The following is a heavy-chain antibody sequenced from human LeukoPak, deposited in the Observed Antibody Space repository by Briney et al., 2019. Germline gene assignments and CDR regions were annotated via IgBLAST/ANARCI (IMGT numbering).Heavy chain of an antibody. CDR3: AMHTTGADFDY. CDR2: IYYSGST. Sequence: SETLSLTCTVSGGSISSYYWSWIRQPPGKGLEWIGYIYYSGSTNYNPSLKSRVTISLDTSKNQFSLKLSSVTAADTAVYYCAMHTTGADFDYWGQGTLVTVSS. D-gene: IGHD7-27*01. CDR1: GGSISSYY. J-gene: IGHJ4*02. V-gene: IGHV4-59*08.